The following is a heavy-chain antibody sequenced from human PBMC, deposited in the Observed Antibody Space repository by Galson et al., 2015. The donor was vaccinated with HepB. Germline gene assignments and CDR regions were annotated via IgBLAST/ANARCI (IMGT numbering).Heavy chain of an antibody. CDR2: IKSNTDGGTT. J-gene: IGHJ4*02. CDR1: GFTFSNAW. Sequence: SLRLSCAGSGFTFSNAWMSWVLQAPGKGLEWVGRIKSNTDGGTTDYAAPVKGRFTISRDDSKNTLYLQMNSLKTEDTAVYYCTTNRWWIQWELPENYFDYWGQGTLLTVSS. V-gene: IGHV3-15*01. D-gene: IGHD1-26*01. CDR3: TTNRWWIQWELPENYFDY.